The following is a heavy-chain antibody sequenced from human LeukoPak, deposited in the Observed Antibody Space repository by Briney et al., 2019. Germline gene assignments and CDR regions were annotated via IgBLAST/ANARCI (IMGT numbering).Heavy chain of an antibody. V-gene: IGHV3-48*02. CDR1: GLTLISYS. J-gene: IGHJ4*02. D-gene: IGHD5-18*01. CDR3: AGLHSYGFDY. CDR2: ISSSSSTI. Sequence: GGSLRLSCAASGLTLISYSINWVRQAPGKGLECVSYISSSSSTIYYADSVKGRFTISRDNAKNSLYLQKNSLRDEDTAVYYCAGLHSYGFDYWGQGTLVTVSS.